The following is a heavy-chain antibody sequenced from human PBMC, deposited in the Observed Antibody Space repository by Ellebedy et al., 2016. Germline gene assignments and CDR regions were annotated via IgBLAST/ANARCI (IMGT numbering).Heavy chain of an antibody. CDR3: AHKSTVHSVDY. Sequence: SGPTLVKPTQTLTLTCTFSGFSLSTSGLCVGWVRQPPGKALEWLTFIYGNDDKRYSPPLKSRLTITKDTSKNQVVLTMTNMDPVDTGTYYCAHKSTVHSVDYWGQGTLVTVSS. D-gene: IGHD4-11*01. CDR2: IYGNDDK. CDR1: GFSLSTSGLC. J-gene: IGHJ4*02. V-gene: IGHV2-5*01.